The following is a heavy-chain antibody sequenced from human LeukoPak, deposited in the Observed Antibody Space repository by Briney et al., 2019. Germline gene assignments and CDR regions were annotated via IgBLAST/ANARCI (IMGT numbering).Heavy chain of an antibody. Sequence: GESLKISCKGSGYTFTNYWIGWVRQMPGKGLEWMGIIWPSDSDTRYSPSFQGQVTISADKSISTAYLQWSSLKASDTAIYFCARRISRYYIDYWGQGTLVSVSS. CDR1: GYTFTNYW. V-gene: IGHV5-51*01. D-gene: IGHD2-2*01. CDR2: IWPSDSDT. J-gene: IGHJ4*02. CDR3: ARRISRYYIDY.